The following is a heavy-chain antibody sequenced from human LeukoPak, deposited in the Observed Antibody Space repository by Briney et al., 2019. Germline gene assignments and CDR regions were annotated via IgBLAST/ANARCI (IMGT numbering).Heavy chain of an antibody. CDR2: IWYDGSEK. Sequence: PGRSLRLSCAASGFTFRNFGMHWVRQAPGKGLEWVAVIWYDGSEKYYADSVKGRFTISRDNSKNMLYLQTNSLRAEDTAVYYCVRDRNASQFLDYWGQGTVVTVSS. V-gene: IGHV3-33*01. CDR3: VRDRNASQFLDY. D-gene: IGHD3-3*01. CDR1: GFTFRNFG. J-gene: IGHJ4*02.